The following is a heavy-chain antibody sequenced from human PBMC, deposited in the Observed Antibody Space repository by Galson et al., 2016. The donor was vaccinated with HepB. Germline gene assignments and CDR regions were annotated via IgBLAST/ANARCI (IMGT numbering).Heavy chain of an antibody. CDR1: GSTFSGYG. CDR2: ISYDGSNK. J-gene: IGHJ4*02. Sequence: SLRLSCAASGSTFSGYGMHWVRQAPGKGLEWVAFISYDGSNKKYADSVKGRFTTSRDNSKKTLYLQMNSLRAEDTAVYYCAKDGRIYCSSASCHDHFHYWGQGTLVTVSS. D-gene: IGHD2-2*01. CDR3: AKDGRIYCSSASCHDHFHY. V-gene: IGHV3-30*18.